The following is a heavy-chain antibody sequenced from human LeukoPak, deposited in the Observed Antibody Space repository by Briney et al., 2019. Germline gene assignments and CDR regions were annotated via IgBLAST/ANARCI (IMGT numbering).Heavy chain of an antibody. Sequence: SETLSLTCAVYGGSFSGYYWSWIRQPPGKGLEWIGEINHSGSTNYNPSLKSRVTISVDTSKNQFSLKLSSVTAADTAVYYCAREYYGSGNYYKAWFDPWGQGTLVTVSS. J-gene: IGHJ5*02. CDR1: GGSFSGYY. CDR2: INHSGST. V-gene: IGHV4-34*01. D-gene: IGHD3-10*01. CDR3: AREYYGSGNYYKAWFDP.